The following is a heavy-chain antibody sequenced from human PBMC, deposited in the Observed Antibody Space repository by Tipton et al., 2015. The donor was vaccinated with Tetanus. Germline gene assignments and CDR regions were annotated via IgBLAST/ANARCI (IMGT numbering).Heavy chain of an antibody. CDR3: ARHPPPYYYGSGSYLDY. Sequence: LRLSCTVSGGSMSNNYWSWIRQPPGKALEWIGSIYYSGSTFYHPSLQSRVTISVDTSKNQFSLRLSSVTAADTAVYFCARHPPPYYYGSGSYLDYWGQGTPVTVSS. J-gene: IGHJ4*02. CDR2: IYYSGST. V-gene: IGHV4-39*01. CDR1: GGSMSNNY. D-gene: IGHD3-10*01.